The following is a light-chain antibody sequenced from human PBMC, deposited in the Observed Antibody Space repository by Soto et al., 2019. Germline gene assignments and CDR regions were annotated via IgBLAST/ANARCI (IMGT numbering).Light chain of an antibody. J-gene: IGKJ4*01. CDR2: DAS. V-gene: IGKV3-11*01. CDR1: QSISNY. Sequence: EIVLTQSPATLSLSPEERATLSCRASQSISNYLVWYQQKPGQAPRLLIYDASNRATGIPARFSGSGSGTDFTLTISSLEPEHFAIYYCQQRSNWPPLTFGGGTKVEIK. CDR3: QQRSNWPPLT.